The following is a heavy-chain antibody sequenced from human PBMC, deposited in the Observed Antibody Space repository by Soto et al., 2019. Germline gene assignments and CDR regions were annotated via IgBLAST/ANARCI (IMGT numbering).Heavy chain of an antibody. CDR3: ARWGTTGGLDV. D-gene: IGHD3-16*01. CDR1: GFTFRSYV. J-gene: IGHJ4*02. V-gene: IGHV3-33*05. Sequence: QVQLVESGGGVVQPGTSLRLSCVGSGFTFRSYVIHWVRQAPGKGLEWVALTSYDGGNIFSGASVKGRFTISRHNSRKTLQLQMQSLTCEDTAIYYCARWGTTGGLDVWGQGTLVSVSS. CDR2: TSYDGGNI.